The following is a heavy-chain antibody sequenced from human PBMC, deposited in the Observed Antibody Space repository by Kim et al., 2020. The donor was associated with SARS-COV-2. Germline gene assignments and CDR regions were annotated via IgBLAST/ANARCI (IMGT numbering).Heavy chain of an antibody. Sequence: PGAVKGRVPISRENAKNSLYLQMNSLRAGDTAVYYCARGPRGGGVFDPWGQGTLVTVSS. J-gene: IGHJ5*02. D-gene: IGHD2-15*01. V-gene: IGHV3-13*01. CDR3: ARGPRGGGVFDP.